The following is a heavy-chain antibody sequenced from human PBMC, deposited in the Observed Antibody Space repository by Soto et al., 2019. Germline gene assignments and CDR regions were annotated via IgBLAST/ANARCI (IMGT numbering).Heavy chain of an antibody. D-gene: IGHD1-1*01. J-gene: IGHJ6*02. V-gene: IGHV5-51*01. CDR2: IYPGDSDT. CDR3: ASPACLGTYGMDV. CDR1: GYSFTSYW. Sequence: GESLKISCKGSGYSFTSYWIGWVRQMPGKGLEWTGIIYPGDSDTRYSPSFQGQVTISADKSISTAYLQWSSLKASDTAMYYCASPACLGTYGMDVWGQGTTVTVSS.